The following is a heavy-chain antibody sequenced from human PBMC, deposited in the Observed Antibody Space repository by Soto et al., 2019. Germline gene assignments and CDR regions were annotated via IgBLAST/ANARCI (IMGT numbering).Heavy chain of an antibody. CDR1: GDSVSTNSYS. CDR2: IYSSGNT. J-gene: IGHJ4*02. CDR3: AAAPPY. D-gene: IGHD2-15*01. V-gene: IGHV4-39*01. Sequence: SETLSLTCTVSGDSVSTNSYSWGWIRQSPGKGLEWIGTIYSSGNTYYNPSLQSRVTISVDTSKNQFSLRLTSVTAADTAVYYCAAAPPYWGQGTLVPVSS.